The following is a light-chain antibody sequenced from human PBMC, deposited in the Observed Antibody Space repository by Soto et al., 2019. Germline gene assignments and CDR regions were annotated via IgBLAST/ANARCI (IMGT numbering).Light chain of an antibody. CDR1: QTFSSN. CDR2: GAS. J-gene: IGKJ3*01. CDR3: QQYNNWPLT. Sequence: EIVMTQSPATLSVSPGERATLSCRASQTFSSNLAWYQQTPGQAPRLLIYGASTRATGIPARFSGSGSGTEFTLTISSLQPEDFAVYYCQQYNNWPLTFGPGTKVDIK. V-gene: IGKV3-15*01.